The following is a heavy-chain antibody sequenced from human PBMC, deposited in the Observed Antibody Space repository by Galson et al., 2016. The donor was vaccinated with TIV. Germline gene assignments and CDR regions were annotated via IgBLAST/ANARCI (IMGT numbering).Heavy chain of an antibody. J-gene: IGHJ4*02. Sequence: SVKVSCKASGGTFSSYAFSWVRQAPGQGLEWMGRIIGMFGTTNYAQKFQGRIPITTDELTSPAYMEFSRLRSEDTATYYCARARGYSGYEASLWRQGTLVTVSS. CDR1: GGTFSSYA. D-gene: IGHD5-12*01. CDR3: ARARGYSGYEASL. CDR2: IIGMFGTT. V-gene: IGHV1-69*05.